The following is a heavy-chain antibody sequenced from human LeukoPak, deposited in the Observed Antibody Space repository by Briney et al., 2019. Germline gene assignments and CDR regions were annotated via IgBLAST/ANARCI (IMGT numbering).Heavy chain of an antibody. V-gene: IGHV1-18*01. CDR2: ISAYNGNT. CDR1: DYTFTNYG. J-gene: IGHJ5*02. Sequence: ASVKVTCKASDYTFTNYGISWVRQAPGQGLMWMGWISAYNGNTNYAQKLQGRVTMTTDTSTSTAYMELRSLRSDDTAVYYCAREQDGIYWFDPWGQGTLVTVSS. D-gene: IGHD5-24*01. CDR3: AREQDGIYWFDP.